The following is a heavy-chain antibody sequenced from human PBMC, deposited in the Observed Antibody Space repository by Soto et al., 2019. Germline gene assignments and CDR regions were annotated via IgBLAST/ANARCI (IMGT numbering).Heavy chain of an antibody. D-gene: IGHD3-22*01. Sequence: GSLRLSCAASGFTFSSYAMSWVRQAPGKGLEWVSAISGSGGSTYYADSVKGRFTISRDNSKNTLYLQMNSLRAEDTAVYYCAKDRSGSGYNPPIFDYWGQGTLVTVSP. CDR2: ISGSGGST. J-gene: IGHJ4*02. CDR3: AKDRSGSGYNPPIFDY. CDR1: GFTFSSYA. V-gene: IGHV3-23*01.